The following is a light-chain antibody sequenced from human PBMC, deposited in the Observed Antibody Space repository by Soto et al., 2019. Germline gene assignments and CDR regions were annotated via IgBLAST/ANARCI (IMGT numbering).Light chain of an antibody. Sequence: EIVMTQSPATLSVSPGERATLSCRASQSVSSNLAWYQQKPGQAPRLLIYGASTRATGIPARFSGSGSGTEFTLTISSMPSADFAVYYCQQYNNWPLTFGGGTKVDIK. V-gene: IGKV3-15*01. CDR1: QSVSSN. CDR3: QQYNNWPLT. CDR2: GAS. J-gene: IGKJ4*01.